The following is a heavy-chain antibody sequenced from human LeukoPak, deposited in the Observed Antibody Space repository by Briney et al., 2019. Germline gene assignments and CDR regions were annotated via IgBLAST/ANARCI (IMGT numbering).Heavy chain of an antibody. CDR2: IYYSGST. CDR1: GGSISTYF. J-gene: IGHJ4*02. D-gene: IGHD3-16*01. CDR3: ARGGGYFNY. Sequence: SETLSFTCTVSGGSISTYFWSWIRQPPGKGLEWIGYIYYSGSTNYNPSLKSRVTISVDTSKTQLSLKLSSVTAADTAVYYCARGGGYFNYWGQGTLVTVSS. V-gene: IGHV4-59*01.